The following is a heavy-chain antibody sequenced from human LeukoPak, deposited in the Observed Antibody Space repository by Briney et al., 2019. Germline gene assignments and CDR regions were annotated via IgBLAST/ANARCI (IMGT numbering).Heavy chain of an antibody. D-gene: IGHD6-19*01. V-gene: IGHV3-21*01. CDR3: AGVGQWPNWYFDL. CDR2: ISSSGSYI. CDR1: GFTFSSYS. J-gene: IGHJ2*01. Sequence: GGSLRLSCAASGFTFSSYSMNWVRQAPGKGLEWVSSISSSGSYIYYADSVKGRFTISRDNAKNSLYLQMNSLRAEDTAVYYCAGVGQWPNWYFDLWGRGTLVTVSS.